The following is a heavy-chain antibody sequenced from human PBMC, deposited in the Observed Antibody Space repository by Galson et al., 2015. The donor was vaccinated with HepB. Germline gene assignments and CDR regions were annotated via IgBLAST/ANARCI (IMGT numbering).Heavy chain of an antibody. CDR3: AREGSYYFDY. CDR1: GYTFSSYD. CDR2: ISGYNGNT. J-gene: IGHJ4*02. Sequence: QSGAEVKKPGASVKVSCKASGYTFSSYDFTWVRQAPGQGLEWMGWISGYNGNTNYAQKFQGRVTMTTHTSTSTVYMELKSLRSDDTAVYYCAREGSYYFDYWGQGTLVDVSS. V-gene: IGHV1-18*04.